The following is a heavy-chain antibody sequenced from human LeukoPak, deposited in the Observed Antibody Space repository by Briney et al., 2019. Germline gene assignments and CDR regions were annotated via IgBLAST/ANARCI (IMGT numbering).Heavy chain of an antibody. V-gene: IGHV4-31*03. D-gene: IGHD5-24*01. CDR2: FYYSGST. CDR3: ARDLGDGYLANDY. Sequence: PSETLSLTCTVSGASISSGAYYWSWLRQHPGKGLEWIGYFYYSGSTYYNPSLKSRVTISVDTSKNQFSLDLSSVTAADTAVYYCARDLGDGYLANDYWGQGTLVTVSS. CDR1: GASISSGAYY. J-gene: IGHJ4*02.